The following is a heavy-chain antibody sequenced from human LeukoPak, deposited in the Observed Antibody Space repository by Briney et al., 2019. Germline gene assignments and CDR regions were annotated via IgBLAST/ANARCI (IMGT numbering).Heavy chain of an antibody. D-gene: IGHD2/OR15-2a*01. J-gene: IGHJ5*02. CDR1: GFTFSSYA. CDR2: INGRGDNT. Sequence: AGGSLRLSCAASGFTFSSYAMTWVRQAPGKGLEWVSAINGRGDNTYYADSVKGRFTISRDNSKSTLFLQMNSLRAEDTAIYYCAKDRVSPGFNLFDPWGQGTLVTVSS. CDR3: AKDRVSPGFNLFDP. V-gene: IGHV3-23*01.